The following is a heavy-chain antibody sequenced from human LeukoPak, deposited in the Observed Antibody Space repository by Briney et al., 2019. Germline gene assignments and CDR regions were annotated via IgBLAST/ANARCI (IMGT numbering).Heavy chain of an antibody. V-gene: IGHV3-30*18. Sequence: GGSLRLSCAASGFTFSSYGMHWVRQAPGKGLEWVAVISYDGSNKYYADSVKGRFTISRDNSKNTLYLQMNSLRAEDTAVYYCAKDAPGVRGVMDVWAKGPRSPSP. D-gene: IGHD3-10*01. CDR3: AKDAPGVRGVMDV. CDR2: ISYDGSNK. CDR1: GFTFSSYG. J-gene: IGHJ6*02.